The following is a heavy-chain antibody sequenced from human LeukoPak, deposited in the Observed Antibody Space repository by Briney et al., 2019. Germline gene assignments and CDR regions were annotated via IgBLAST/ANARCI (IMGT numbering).Heavy chain of an antibody. Sequence: AASVKVSCTASGGTFSSYAISWVRQAPGQGLEWMGGIIPIFGTANYAQKFQGRVTITADESTSTAYMELSSLRSEDTAVYYCATRTVAGTLDYWGQGTLVTVSS. V-gene: IGHV1-69*01. CDR2: IIPIFGTA. CDR3: ATRTVAGTLDY. J-gene: IGHJ4*02. CDR1: GGTFSSYA. D-gene: IGHD6-19*01.